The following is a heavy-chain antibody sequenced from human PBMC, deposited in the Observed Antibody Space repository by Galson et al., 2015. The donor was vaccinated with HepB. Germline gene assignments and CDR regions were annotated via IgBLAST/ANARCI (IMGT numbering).Heavy chain of an antibody. Sequence: SLRLSCAASGFTFGIYWMSWVRQAPGKGLEWVANIKQDGSEKYYVDSVKGRFTISRDNAKNSLYLQMNSLRAEDTAVYYCARESGGDFWSGYYTGLFDYWGQGTLVTVSS. V-gene: IGHV3-7*03. CDR3: ARESGGDFWSGYYTGLFDY. CDR1: GFTFGIYW. J-gene: IGHJ4*02. D-gene: IGHD3-3*01. CDR2: IKQDGSEK.